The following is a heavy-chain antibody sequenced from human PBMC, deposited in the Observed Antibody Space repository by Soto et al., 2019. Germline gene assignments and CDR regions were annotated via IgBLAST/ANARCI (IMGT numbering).Heavy chain of an antibody. Sequence: SETLSLTCNVSGGSITSFYWDWLRQPPGKGLEWIGYIYFTGSTNYNPSLASRATMSIDASKRQFSLKLRSVSAADTPVYFCARRVAPGGSGTFGSWGQGTLVTVSS. CDR3: ARRVAPGGSGTFGS. D-gene: IGHD1-1*01. CDR2: IYFTGST. J-gene: IGHJ4*02. V-gene: IGHV4-59*01. CDR1: GGSITSFY.